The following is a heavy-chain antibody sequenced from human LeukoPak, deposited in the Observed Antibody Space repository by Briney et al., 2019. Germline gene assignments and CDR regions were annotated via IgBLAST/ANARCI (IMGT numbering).Heavy chain of an antibody. CDR1: GFTFSSYA. Sequence: GGSLRLSCAASGFTFSSYAMSWVRQAPGKGLEWVSAISGSGGSTYYADSVKGRFTISRDNSKNTLSLQMNSLRLEDTALYYCAKGNSGYFADLWGQGTVVTVSS. CDR2: ISGSGGST. D-gene: IGHD3-22*01. V-gene: IGHV3-23*01. CDR3: AKGNSGYFADL. J-gene: IGHJ5*02.